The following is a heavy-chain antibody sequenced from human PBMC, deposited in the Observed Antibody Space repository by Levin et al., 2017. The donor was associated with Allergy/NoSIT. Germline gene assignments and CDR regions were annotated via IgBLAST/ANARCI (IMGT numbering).Heavy chain of an antibody. CDR3: ARGGDDSSPGPQGY. J-gene: IGHJ4*02. D-gene: IGHD3-22*01. CDR2: INHSGST. V-gene: IGHV4-34*01. Sequence: SQTLSLTCAVYGGSFSGSYWSWLRQPPGKGLEWIGEINHSGSTNYNPSLKSRVTISVDTSKNQFSLKLSSVTAADTAVYYCARGGDDSSPGPQGYWGQGTLVTVSS. CDR1: GGSFSGSY.